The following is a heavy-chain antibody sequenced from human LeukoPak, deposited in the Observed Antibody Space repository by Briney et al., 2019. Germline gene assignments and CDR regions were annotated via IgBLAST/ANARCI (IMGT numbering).Heavy chain of an antibody. CDR2: ISSSSSYI. Sequence: GGSLRLSCAASGFTFSSYSMNWVRQAPGKGLEWVSSISSSSSYIYYADSVKGRFTISRDNSKNTLYLQMNSLRAEDTAVYYCAKGGSNYDFWSGYSNWGQGTLVTVSS. CDR3: AKGGSNYDFWSGYSN. CDR1: GFTFSSYS. D-gene: IGHD3-3*01. V-gene: IGHV3-21*01. J-gene: IGHJ4*02.